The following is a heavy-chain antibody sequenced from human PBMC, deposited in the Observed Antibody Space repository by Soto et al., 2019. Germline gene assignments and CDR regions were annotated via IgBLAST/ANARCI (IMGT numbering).Heavy chain of an antibody. Sequence: PGGSLRLSCAASGFTFSSYSMNWVRQAPGKGLEWVSSISSSSSYIYYADSVKGRFTISRDNAKNSLYLQMNSLRAEDTAVYYCARDSDDYVWGSYRILYYGMDVWGQGTTVTVSS. CDR3: ARDSDDYVWGSYRILYYGMDV. D-gene: IGHD3-16*02. CDR2: ISSSSSYI. J-gene: IGHJ6*02. CDR1: GFTFSSYS. V-gene: IGHV3-21*01.